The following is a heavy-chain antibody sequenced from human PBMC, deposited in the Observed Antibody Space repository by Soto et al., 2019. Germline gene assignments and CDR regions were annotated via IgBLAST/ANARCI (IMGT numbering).Heavy chain of an antibody. Sequence: GGSLRLSCAVSGFTFSNYAMSWVRQAPGKGLEWVSIISGSGDSTNYADSVKGRFTVSRDNAKNTVYLQMDSLRAEDTAVYYCAREVILNGQNELDSWGQGTLVTVSS. CDR2: ISGSGDST. J-gene: IGHJ4*02. V-gene: IGHV3-23*01. CDR3: AREVILNGQNELDS. D-gene: IGHD3-3*02. CDR1: GFTFSNYA.